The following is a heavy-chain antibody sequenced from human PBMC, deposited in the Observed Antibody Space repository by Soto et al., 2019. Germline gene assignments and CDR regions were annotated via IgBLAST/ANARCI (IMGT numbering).Heavy chain of an antibody. Sequence: GASVKVSCKASGYTFTSYAMHWVRQAPGQRLEWMGWINAGNGNTKYSQKFQGRVTMTRDTSVSTAYMELSSLRSEDTAVYYCARERSSSKRFDPWGQGTLVTVSS. CDR2: INAGNGNT. J-gene: IGHJ5*02. D-gene: IGHD3-16*02. CDR3: ARERSSSKRFDP. V-gene: IGHV1-3*01. CDR1: GYTFTSYA.